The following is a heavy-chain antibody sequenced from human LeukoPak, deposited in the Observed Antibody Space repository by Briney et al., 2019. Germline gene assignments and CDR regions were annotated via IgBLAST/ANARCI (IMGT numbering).Heavy chain of an antibody. V-gene: IGHV3-48*03. CDR1: GFTFSSYE. CDR2: ISSSGSTI. CDR3: ARECSGGRCYLNY. D-gene: IGHD2-15*01. Sequence: GGSLRLSCAASGFTFSSYEMNWVRQAPGKGLEWVSYISSSGSTIYYADSVKGRFTISRDNAKNSLYLQMNSLRAEDTAVYYCARECSGGRCYLNYWGQGTLVTVSS. J-gene: IGHJ4*02.